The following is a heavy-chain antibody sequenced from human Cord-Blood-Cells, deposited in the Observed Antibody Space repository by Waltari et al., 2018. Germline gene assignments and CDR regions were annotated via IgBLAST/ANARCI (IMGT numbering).Heavy chain of an antibody. Sequence: QVQLQQSGPGLVKPSQTLSLTCAISGYSFSSNSAAWNWIRQSPSRCLEWLGRTYYKSKVYNEYAVSVKSRITINPDTSKTQFSLQLNSVTPEDTAVYYCARDHCSSTSCYNYWYFDLWGRGTLVTVSS. CDR3: ARDHCSSTSCYNYWYFDL. D-gene: IGHD2-2*02. CDR1: GYSFSSNSAA. J-gene: IGHJ2*01. V-gene: IGHV6-1*01. CDR2: TYYKSKVYN.